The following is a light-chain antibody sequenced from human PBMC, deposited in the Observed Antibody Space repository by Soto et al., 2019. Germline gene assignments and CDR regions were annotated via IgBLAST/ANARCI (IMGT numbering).Light chain of an antibody. Sequence: EIVLTQSPATLSLSPGERATLSCRASQSVSTYLAWYQQKPGQAPRLLIYDASNRATGIPARFSGSGSGTDFTLTIGSLEPEDFVVYYCQQRSNWPLTFGGGTKVEI. V-gene: IGKV3-11*01. J-gene: IGKJ4*01. CDR2: DAS. CDR3: QQRSNWPLT. CDR1: QSVSTY.